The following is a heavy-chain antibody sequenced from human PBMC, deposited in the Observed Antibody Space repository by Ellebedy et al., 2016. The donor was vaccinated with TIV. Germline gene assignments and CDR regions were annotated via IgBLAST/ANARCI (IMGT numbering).Heavy chain of an antibody. J-gene: IGHJ6*02. CDR1: GGSISGYY. V-gene: IGHV4-59*01. CDR2: IHYSGIT. Sequence: MPSETLSLTCTVSGGSISGYYWSWVRQPPGKGLEWIGYIHYSGITNYSPSHKSRLTISVDTSKSQFSLRLTSVTAADTAVYYCAKWSAIATAGYNYYHPMDVWGQGATVTVSS. CDR3: AKWSAIATAGYNYYHPMDV. D-gene: IGHD6-13*01.